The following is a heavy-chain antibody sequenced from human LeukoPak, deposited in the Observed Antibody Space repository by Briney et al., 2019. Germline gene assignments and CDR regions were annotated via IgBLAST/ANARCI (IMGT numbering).Heavy chain of an antibody. V-gene: IGHV3-74*01. CDR2: INTDGRST. Sequence: GGSLRLSCAASGFTFSSYWMHWVRHAPGKGLVWVSRINTDGRSTIYADSVKGRFTISRDNAKNTLYLQMDSLRAEDTAVYYCATDRLSTSLPIAAAGTFGNYWGQGTLVTVSS. CDR3: ATDRLSTSLPIAAAGTFGNY. J-gene: IGHJ4*02. D-gene: IGHD6-13*01. CDR1: GFTFSSYW.